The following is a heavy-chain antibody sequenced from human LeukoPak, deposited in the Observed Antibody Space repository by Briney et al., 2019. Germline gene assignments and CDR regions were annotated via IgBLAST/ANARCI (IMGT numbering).Heavy chain of an antibody. CDR2: IYYSGST. V-gene: IGHV4-59*01. J-gene: IGHJ3*02. Sequence: KPSETLSLTCTVSGGSISSYYWSWIRQPAGKGLEWIGYIYYSGSTNYNPSLKSRVTISVDTSKNQFSLKLSSVTAADTAVYYCARGIQRYFDWWGAFDIWGQGTMVTVSS. CDR1: GGSISSYY. CDR3: ARGIQRYFDWWGAFDI. D-gene: IGHD3-9*01.